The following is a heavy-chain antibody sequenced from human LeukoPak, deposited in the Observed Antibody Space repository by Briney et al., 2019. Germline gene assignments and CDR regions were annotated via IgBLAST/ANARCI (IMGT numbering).Heavy chain of an antibody. Sequence: PSETLSLTCTVSGGSISSSSYYWGWIRQPPGKGLEWIGSIYYSGSTYYNPSLKSRVTISVDTSKNQFSLKLSSVTAADTAVYYCARVGARPGDYWGQGTLVTVSS. J-gene: IGHJ4*02. CDR3: ARVGARPGDY. CDR2: IYYSGST. D-gene: IGHD1-26*01. CDR1: GGSISSSSYY. V-gene: IGHV4-39*01.